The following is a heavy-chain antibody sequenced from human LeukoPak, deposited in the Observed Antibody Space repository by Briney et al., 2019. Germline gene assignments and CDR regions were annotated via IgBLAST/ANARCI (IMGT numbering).Heavy chain of an antibody. CDR2: IYYSGST. CDR1: GGSISSYY. V-gene: IGHV4-59*08. D-gene: IGHD3-10*01. J-gene: IGHJ4*02. Sequence: RSETLSLTCTVSGGSISSYYWSWIRQPPGKGLGWIGYIYYSGSTNYNPSLKSRATTSVDTSKNQFSLKLSSVTAADTAVYYCARRVAYGSGGYFDYWGQGTLVTVSS. CDR3: ARRVAYGSGGYFDY.